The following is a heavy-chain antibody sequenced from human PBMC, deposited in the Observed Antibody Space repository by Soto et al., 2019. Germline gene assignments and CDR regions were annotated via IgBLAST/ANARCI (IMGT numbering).Heavy chain of an antibody. J-gene: IGHJ4*02. D-gene: IGHD2-15*01. Sequence: SETLSLTCAVYGGSFSGYYWSWIRQPPGKGLEWIGEINHSGSTNYNPSLKSRVTISVDTSKNQFSLKLSSVTAADTAVYYCARFSIGYCSGGSCYSLDYWGQGTPVTVSS. CDR3: ARFSIGYCSGGSCYSLDY. V-gene: IGHV4-34*01. CDR1: GGSFSGYY. CDR2: INHSGST.